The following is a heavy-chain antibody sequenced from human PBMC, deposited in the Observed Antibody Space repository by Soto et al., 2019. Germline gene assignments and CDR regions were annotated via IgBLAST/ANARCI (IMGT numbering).Heavy chain of an antibody. D-gene: IGHD5-12*01. J-gene: IGHJ4*02. CDR2: IYYSGST. CDR3: ARVKYRRDGYDY. Sequence: PSETLSLTCTVSGGSISSGDYYWRWIRQPPGKGLEWIGYIYYSGSTYYNPSLKSRVTISVDTSKNQFSLKLSSVTAADTAVYYCARVKYRRDGYDYWGKGTLVTVSS. V-gene: IGHV4-30-4*01. CDR1: GGSISSGDYY.